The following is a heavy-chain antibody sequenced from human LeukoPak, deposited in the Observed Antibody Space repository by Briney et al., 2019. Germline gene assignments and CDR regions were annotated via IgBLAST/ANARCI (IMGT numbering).Heavy chain of an antibody. J-gene: IGHJ4*02. CDR1: GYSFTNNY. V-gene: IGHV1-46*01. CDR2: IYPRDGST. CDR3: ARDQEGFDY. Sequence: ASVNVSCKASGYSFTNNYIHWVRQAPGQGLEWMGMIYPRDGSTSYAQKFQGRVTVTSDTSTSTVHMELSGLRSEDTAVYYCARDQEGFDYWGQGTLVTVSS.